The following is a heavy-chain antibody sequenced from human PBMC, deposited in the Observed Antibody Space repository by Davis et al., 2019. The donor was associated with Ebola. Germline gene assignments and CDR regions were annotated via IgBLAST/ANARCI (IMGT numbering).Heavy chain of an antibody. J-gene: IGHJ5*02. D-gene: IGHD5-18*01. Sequence: SETLSLTCTVSGGSISSYYWSWIRQPPGKGLEWIGSIYYSGSTYYNPSLKSRVTISVDTSKNQFSLTLSSVTAADTAVYYCGRIQLWPSNWFDPWGQGTLVTVSS. CDR1: GGSISSYY. CDR3: GRIQLWPSNWFDP. CDR2: IYYSGST. V-gene: IGHV4-59*05.